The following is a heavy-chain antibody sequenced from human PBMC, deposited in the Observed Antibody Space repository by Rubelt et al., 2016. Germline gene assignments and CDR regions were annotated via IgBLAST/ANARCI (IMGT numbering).Heavy chain of an antibody. J-gene: IGHJ6*02. CDR2: IYYSWST. CDR1: GGSISSSSYY. Sequence: QLQLQESGPGLVKPSETLSLTCTVSGGSISSSSYYWGWIRQPPGKGLAWIGSIYYSWSTYYNPPLKSRVTISVATSKNQLPRTRSSVTAAETAVYYCATHYYGMDVWGQGTTVTVSS. V-gene: IGHV4-39*01. CDR3: ATHYYGMDV.